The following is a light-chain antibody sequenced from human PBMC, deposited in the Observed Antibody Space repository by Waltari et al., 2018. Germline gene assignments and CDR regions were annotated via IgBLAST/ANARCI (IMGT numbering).Light chain of an antibody. V-gene: IGLV2-8*01. CDR1: SSDVGRYNY. CDR2: EVS. CDR3: SSYAGSNNVV. J-gene: IGLJ2*01. Sequence: QSALTQPPSASGSPGQSVTIPCTGTSSDVGRYNYVSWYQQHPGKAPKLMFYEVSKRPSGVPARLSGSKSGNTASLTVSGLQAEDEADYYCSSYAGSNNVVFGGGTKLTVL.